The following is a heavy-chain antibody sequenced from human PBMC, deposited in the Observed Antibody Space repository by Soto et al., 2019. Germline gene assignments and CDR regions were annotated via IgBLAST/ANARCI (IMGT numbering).Heavy chain of an antibody. D-gene: IGHD3-22*01. J-gene: IGHJ4*02. Sequence: QVQLQESGPGLVKPSETLSLTCTVSGGSVSSGSYYWSWIRQPPGKGLKWIGYIYYSGSTNYNPSLKSRVTISVDTSTNQFSLKLSSVTAADTAVYYCARVVGVTDYYDSSGDYYFDYWGQGTLVTVSS. CDR3: ARVVGVTDYYDSSGDYYFDY. V-gene: IGHV4-61*01. CDR2: IYYSGST. CDR1: GGSVSSGSYY.